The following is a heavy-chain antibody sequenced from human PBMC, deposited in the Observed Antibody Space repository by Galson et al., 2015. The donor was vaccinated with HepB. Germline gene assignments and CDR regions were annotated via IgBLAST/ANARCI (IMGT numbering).Heavy chain of an antibody. V-gene: IGHV3-30*18. CDR2: ISYDGSNK. J-gene: IGHJ4*02. D-gene: IGHD5-18*01. Sequence: SLRLSCAASGFTFSSYGMHWVRQAPGKGLEWVAVISYDGSNKYYADSVKGRFTISRDNSKNTLYLQMNSLRAEDTAVYYCAKDYYKVFGGEVLDSYGYVLPDYWGQGTLVTVSS. CDR1: GFTFSSYG. CDR3: AKDYYKVFGGEVLDSYGYVLPDY.